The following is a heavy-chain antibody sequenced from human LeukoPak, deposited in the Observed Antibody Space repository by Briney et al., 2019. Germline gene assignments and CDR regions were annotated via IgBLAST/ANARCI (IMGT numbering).Heavy chain of an antibody. CDR1: GFTFDDHA. CDR2: INWNGGSR. CDR3: ARVSVAGYDVFDI. V-gene: IGHV3-20*01. J-gene: IGHJ3*02. Sequence: GGSLRLSCAASGFTFDDHAMSWVRQAPGKGLEWVSGINWNGGSRGYADSVKGRFTISRDNAKNSLYLQMNSLRAEDTALYHCARVSVAGYDVFDIWGQGTMVTVSS. D-gene: IGHD6-19*01.